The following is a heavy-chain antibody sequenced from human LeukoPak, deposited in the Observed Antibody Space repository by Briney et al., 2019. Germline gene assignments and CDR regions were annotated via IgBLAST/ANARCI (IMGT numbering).Heavy chain of an antibody. J-gene: IGHJ6*03. CDR3: ARAQGDIVATITQGPYYYYYYMDV. CDR1: GGSFSGYY. CDR2: INHSGST. Sequence: SETLSLTCAVYGGSFSGYYWSWIRQPPGKGLEWIGEINHSGSTNYNPSLKSRGTISVDTSKNQFSLKLSSVTAADTAVYYCARAQGDIVATITQGPYYYYYYMDVWGKGTTVTVSS. D-gene: IGHD5-12*01. V-gene: IGHV4-34*01.